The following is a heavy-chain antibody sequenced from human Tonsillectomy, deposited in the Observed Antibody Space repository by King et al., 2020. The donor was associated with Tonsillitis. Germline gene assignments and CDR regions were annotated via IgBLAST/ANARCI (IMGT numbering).Heavy chain of an antibody. V-gene: IGHV3-9*01. CDR3: AKESGGSGYYYYYYYMDV. CDR1: GFTFDDYA. D-gene: IGHD3-22*01. CDR2: ISWDSGSI. Sequence: VQLVESGGGLVQPGRSLRLSCAASGFTFDDYAMHWVRQAPGKGLEWVSGISWDSGSIGYADSVKVRFTISSDNAKNSLYLQMNSLRAEDTALYYCAKESGGSGYYYYYYYMDVWGKGTTVTVSS. J-gene: IGHJ6*03.